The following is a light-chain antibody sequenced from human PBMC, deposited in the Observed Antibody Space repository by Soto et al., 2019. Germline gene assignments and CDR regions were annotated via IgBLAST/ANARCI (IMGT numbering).Light chain of an antibody. CDR1: QTVRSS. Sequence: EIVLTQSPATLSLSPGERATLSCRASQTVRSSLVWYQQKPGQAPRLLIYDASNRATGIPARFSGSGSGTDFTLTISSLEPEDFAVYYCQQRSNWRITFGQGTRLEI. CDR2: DAS. V-gene: IGKV3-11*01. J-gene: IGKJ5*01. CDR3: QQRSNWRIT.